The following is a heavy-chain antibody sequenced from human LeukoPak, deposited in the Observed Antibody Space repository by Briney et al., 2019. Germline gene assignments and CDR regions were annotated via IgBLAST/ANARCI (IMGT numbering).Heavy chain of an antibody. Sequence: ASVKVSCKASGYTFTSYGISWVRQAPGQGLEWMGWISAYNGNTNYAQKLQGRVTMTTDTSTSTAYMELRSLRSDDTAVYYCAREICSSTSCNWFDPWRQGTLVTVSS. CDR3: AREICSSTSCNWFDP. CDR2: ISAYNGNT. D-gene: IGHD2-2*01. CDR1: GYTFTSYG. V-gene: IGHV1-18*01. J-gene: IGHJ5*02.